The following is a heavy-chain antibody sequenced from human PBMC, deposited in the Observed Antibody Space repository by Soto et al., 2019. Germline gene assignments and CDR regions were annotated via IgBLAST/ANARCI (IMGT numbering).Heavy chain of an antibody. CDR1: GFTFSGSA. J-gene: IGHJ4*02. CDR2: IRSKANSYAT. CDR3: TTGCIQLYEGSY. V-gene: IGHV3-73*02. D-gene: IGHD5-18*01. Sequence: EVQLVESGGGLVQPGGSLKLSCAASGFTFSGSAMHWVRQASGKGLEWVGRIRSKANSYATAYAASVKGRFTISRDDSKNTADLQMNSLNTEDTAVYYCTTGCIQLYEGSYWGQGTLVTVSS.